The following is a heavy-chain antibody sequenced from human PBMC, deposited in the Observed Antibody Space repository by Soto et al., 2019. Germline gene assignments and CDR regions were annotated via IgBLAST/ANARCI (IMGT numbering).Heavy chain of an antibody. J-gene: IGHJ4*02. V-gene: IGHV1-69*02. D-gene: IGHD2-2*01. CDR1: GGTLSSYT. CDR2: IIPILGIA. Sequence: SVKVTCKAPGGTLSSYTISWVQQAPGQGLEWMGRIIPILGIANYAQKFQGRVTITADKSTSTAYMELSSLRSEDTAVYYCARLPVGGGFDYWGQGTLVTVSS. CDR3: ARLPVGGGFDY.